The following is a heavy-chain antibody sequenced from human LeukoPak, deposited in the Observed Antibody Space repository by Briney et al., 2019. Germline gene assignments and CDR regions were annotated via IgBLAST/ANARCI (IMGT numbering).Heavy chain of an antibody. J-gene: IGHJ5*02. CDR1: GSNFTGFY. CDR3: AGARPSAVAVITNWFDP. D-gene: IGHD2-21*01. Sequence: ASVRVSCKASGSNFTGFYINWVRQTPGQGLEWMGRINFNRGVTNYGSKFRGRVTMTSDTSINTAYMELSSLQSDDTAVYYCAGARPSAVAVITNWFDPWGQGTLVTVSS. V-gene: IGHV1-2*06. CDR2: INFNRGVT.